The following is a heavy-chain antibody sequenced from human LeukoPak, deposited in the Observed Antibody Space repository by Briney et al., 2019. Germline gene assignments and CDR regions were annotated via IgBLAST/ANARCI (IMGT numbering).Heavy chain of an antibody. CDR2: ISYSGTT. Sequence: SETLSLTCTVSGGSISSDSYYWGWIRQPPGKGLEWIGTISYSGTTYYNPSLKSRVTLSVDTSKNQFSLKLSSVTATDTAVYYCATRPEFDYWGQGTLVLVSS. J-gene: IGHJ4*02. V-gene: IGHV4-39*01. CDR1: GGSISSDSYY. CDR3: ATRPEFDY. D-gene: IGHD1-14*01.